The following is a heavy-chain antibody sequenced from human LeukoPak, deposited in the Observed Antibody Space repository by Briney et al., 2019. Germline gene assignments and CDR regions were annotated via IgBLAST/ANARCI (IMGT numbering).Heavy chain of an antibody. CDR1: GFTFSSFS. CDR3: ARDYAAIDLDL. Sequence: PGGSLRLSCAASGFTFSSFSMTWVRQAPGKGLEYVSSISSSSDYRYYADSVKGRFSISRDNAKNSLYLQMNSLRAEDTALYYCARDYAAIDLDLWGQGTLVTVSS. J-gene: IGHJ5*02. D-gene: IGHD3-16*01. V-gene: IGHV3-21*01. CDR2: ISSSSDYR.